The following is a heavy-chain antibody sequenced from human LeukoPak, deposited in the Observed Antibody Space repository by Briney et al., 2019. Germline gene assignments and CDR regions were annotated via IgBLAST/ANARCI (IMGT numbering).Heavy chain of an antibody. V-gene: IGHV4-39*07. CDR2: IYYSGST. CDR1: GGSISSSSYY. J-gene: IGHJ3*02. CDR3: ARAQPPPDRYDFWSGYYPGVYAFDI. D-gene: IGHD3-3*01. Sequence: SETLSLTCTVSGGSISSSSYYWGWIRQPPGKGLEWIGSIYYSGSTYYNPSLKSRVTISVDTSKNQFSLKLSSVTAADTAVYYCARAQPPPDRYDFWSGYYPGVYAFDIWGQGTMVTVSS.